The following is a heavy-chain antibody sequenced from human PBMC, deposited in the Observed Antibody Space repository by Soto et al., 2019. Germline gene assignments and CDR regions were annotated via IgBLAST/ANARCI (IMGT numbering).Heavy chain of an antibody. D-gene: IGHD6-19*01. CDR2: ISGSGGST. CDR1: GFTFSSYA. V-gene: IGHV3-23*01. CDR3: AKDSAYSSGWYYFDY. J-gene: IGHJ4*02. Sequence: GGSLRLSCAASGFTFSSYAMSWVRQAPGKGLEWVSAISGSGGSTYYADSVKGRFTISRDNSKNTLYLQMNSLRAEDTAVYYCAKDSAYSSGWYYFDYWGQGTLVTVSS.